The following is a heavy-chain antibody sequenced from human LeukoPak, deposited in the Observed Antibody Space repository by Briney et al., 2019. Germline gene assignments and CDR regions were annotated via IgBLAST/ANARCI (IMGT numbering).Heavy chain of an antibody. D-gene: IGHD3-22*01. Sequence: GASVTVSCKASGYTFTDIYMHRVRQAPGQGLEWMGWINPNSGGTNYAQRFQGRVTMTRDTSITTASMELGSLTSDDTAVYYCARVWGSDGNGYFGNDYWGQGTLVIVSS. CDR3: ARVWGSDGNGYFGNDY. V-gene: IGHV1-2*02. CDR2: INPNSGGT. CDR1: GYTFTDIY. J-gene: IGHJ4*02.